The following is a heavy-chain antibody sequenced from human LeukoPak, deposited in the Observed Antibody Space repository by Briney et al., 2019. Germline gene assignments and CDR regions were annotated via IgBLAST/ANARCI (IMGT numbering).Heavy chain of an antibody. J-gene: IGHJ4*02. CDR1: GFTFSTNA. CDR3: AKCGSSGCHLIDY. CDR2: ISGRTGST. D-gene: IGHD5-12*01. Sequence: GGSLRLSCAASGFTFSTNAMSWVRQAPGKGLEWVSAISGRTGSTYYADSVKGRFTISRDNSKNTLYLQMDTLRAEDTAVYYCAKCGSSGCHLIDYWGQGTLVTVSS. V-gene: IGHV3-23*01.